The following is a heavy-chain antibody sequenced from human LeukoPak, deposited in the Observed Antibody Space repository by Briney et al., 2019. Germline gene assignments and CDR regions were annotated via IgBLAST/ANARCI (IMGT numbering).Heavy chain of an antibody. V-gene: IGHV1-2*02. CDR3: ARVRGPLTYQDDAFDI. Sequence: GASVKVSCKASGYTFTSYGISWVRQAPGQGLEWMGWINPNSGGTNYAQKFQGRVTMTRDTSISTAYMELSRLRSDDTAVYYCARVRGPLTYQDDAFDIWGQGTMVTVSS. D-gene: IGHD3-10*01. J-gene: IGHJ3*02. CDR1: GYTFTSYG. CDR2: INPNSGGT.